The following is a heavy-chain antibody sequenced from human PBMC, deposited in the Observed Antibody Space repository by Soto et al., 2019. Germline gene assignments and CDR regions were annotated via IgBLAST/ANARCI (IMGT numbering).Heavy chain of an antibody. V-gene: IGHV4-31*03. CDR2: IYYSGST. D-gene: IGHD5-12*01. J-gene: IGHJ4*02. Sequence: QVQLQESGPGLVKPSQTLSLTCTVSGGSISSGGYYWSWIRQHPGKGLEWIGYIYYSGSTYYNPSLKSRVTISVDTSKNQFSLKLSSVTAADTAVYYCARGKSGYSGYDKYYFDYWGQGTLVTVSS. CDR3: ARGKSGYSGYDKYYFDY. CDR1: GGSISSGGYY.